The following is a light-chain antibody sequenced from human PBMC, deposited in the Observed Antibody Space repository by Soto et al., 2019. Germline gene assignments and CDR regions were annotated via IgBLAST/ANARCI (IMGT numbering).Light chain of an antibody. CDR3: QQYGSSHPYT. CDR1: QSVSNNY. Sequence: EVVLTQSPGTLSLSPGESATLSCRASQSVSNNYFAWYQQKPGQAPRLLIFGSSDRATGIPDRFSGSGYGTDFTLTISRLEPEDFAVYYCQQYGSSHPYTFGQGTKLEIK. CDR2: GSS. J-gene: IGKJ2*01. V-gene: IGKV3-20*01.